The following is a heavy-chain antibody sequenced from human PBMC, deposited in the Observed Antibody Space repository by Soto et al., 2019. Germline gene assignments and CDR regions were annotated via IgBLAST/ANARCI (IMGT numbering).Heavy chain of an antibody. Sequence: SETLSLTCTFSVGSISSYYWSWIRQPPGKGLEWIGYIYYTENSNYNPSLKSRVTISVDSSKSQSSLKLRSVTAADTAMYYCARDNYYGSGSYDYWGQGLMVTVSS. CDR1: VGSISSYY. D-gene: IGHD3-10*01. J-gene: IGHJ4*02. CDR2: IYYTENS. V-gene: IGHV4-59*01. CDR3: ARDNYYGSGSYDY.